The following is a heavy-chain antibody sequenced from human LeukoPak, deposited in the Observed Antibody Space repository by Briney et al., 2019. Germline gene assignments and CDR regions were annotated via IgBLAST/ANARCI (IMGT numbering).Heavy chain of an antibody. CDR2: ITSSSSTI. CDR3: ARGVGTTGNY. Sequence: QPGGSLRLSCAASGFTFSNYSMNWVRQAPGKGLEWVSFITSSSSTIYYADSVKGRFTISRDNAKNSLYLQMNSLRAEDTAIYYCARGVGTTGNYWGQGTLVTVSS. V-gene: IGHV3-48*01. D-gene: IGHD1-26*01. J-gene: IGHJ4*02. CDR1: GFTFSNYS.